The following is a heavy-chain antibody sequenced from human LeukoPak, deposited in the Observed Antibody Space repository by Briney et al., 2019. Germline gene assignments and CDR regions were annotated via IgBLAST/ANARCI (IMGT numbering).Heavy chain of an antibody. CDR3: ATNGGGYNYGYFQH. CDR1: GGSISRGGYS. J-gene: IGHJ1*01. CDR2: IYHSGST. Sequence: SQTLSLTCAVSGGSISRGGYSWSWIRQPPGRGLEWMGHIYHSGSTYYNPSLKSRVTISVDRSKNQFSLKLSSVTAADTAVYYCATNGGGYNYGYFQHWGQGTLVTVSS. V-gene: IGHV4-30-2*01. D-gene: IGHD5-12*01.